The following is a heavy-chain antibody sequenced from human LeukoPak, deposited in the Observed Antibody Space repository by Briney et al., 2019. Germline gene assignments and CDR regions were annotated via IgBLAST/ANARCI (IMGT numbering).Heavy chain of an antibody. D-gene: IGHD6-19*01. Sequence: PSETLSLTCTVSGGSISSYYWSWIRQPAGKGLEWIGRIYTSGSTNYNPSLKSRVTISVDTSKNQFSLKLSSVTAADTAVYYCASISSGWYGTHFDYWGQGTLVTVSS. CDR2: IYTSGST. V-gene: IGHV4-4*07. CDR1: GGSISSYY. CDR3: ASISSGWYGTHFDY. J-gene: IGHJ4*02.